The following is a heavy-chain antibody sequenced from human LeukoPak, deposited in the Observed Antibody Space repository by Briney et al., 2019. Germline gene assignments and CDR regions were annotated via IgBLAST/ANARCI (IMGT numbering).Heavy chain of an antibody. V-gene: IGHV1-69*13. CDR1: GGTFSIYA. CDR3: ASGLYCGGDCFRANAFDI. CDR2: IIPIFGTA. Sequence: ASVKLSCKASGGTFSIYAISWVRQAPGQGLEWMGGIIPIFGTANYAQKFQGRVTITADESTSTAYMELSSLRSEDTAVYYCASGLYCGGDCFRANAFDIWGQGTMVTVSS. D-gene: IGHD2-21*02. J-gene: IGHJ3*02.